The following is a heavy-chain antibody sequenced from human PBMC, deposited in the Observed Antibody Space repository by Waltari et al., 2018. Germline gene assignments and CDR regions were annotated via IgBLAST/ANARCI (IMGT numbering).Heavy chain of an antibody. Sequence: QVQLVQSGAEVKKPGASVKVSCKASGYTFTGYYMHWVRQAPGQGLEWMGRINPNSGRTNYAQKFQGRVTMTRDTSISTAYMELSRLRSDDTAVYYCARDFSGSYSWFDPWGQGTLVTVSS. CDR2: INPNSGRT. V-gene: IGHV1-2*06. D-gene: IGHD1-26*01. CDR1: GYTFTGYY. J-gene: IGHJ5*02. CDR3: ARDFSGSYSWFDP.